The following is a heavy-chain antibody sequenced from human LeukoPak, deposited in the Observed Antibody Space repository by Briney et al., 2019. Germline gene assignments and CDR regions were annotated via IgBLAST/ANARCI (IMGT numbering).Heavy chain of an antibody. J-gene: IGHJ3*02. CDR1: GFTFSSYG. Sequence: GRSLRLSCAASGFTFSSYGMHWVRQAPGKGLEWVAVISYDGSYNLHADSVKGRFTISRDNSKNTLYLQMNSLRAGDTAVYYCAKDLRQSFVGTFDIWGQGTMVTVSS. CDR3: AKDLRQSFVGTFDI. CDR2: ISYDGSYN. V-gene: IGHV3-30*18. D-gene: IGHD2-21*01.